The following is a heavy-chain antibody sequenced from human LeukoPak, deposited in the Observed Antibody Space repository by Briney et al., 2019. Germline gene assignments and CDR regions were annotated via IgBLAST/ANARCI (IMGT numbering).Heavy chain of an antibody. CDR3: GKTTTGYSSGRNPAWPVDY. CDR1: GFTFSSYA. Sequence: PGGSLRLSCTASGFTFSSYAMYWVRQAPGKGLEWVSGIFGSGGSAHYADSVKGRFTISRVNSQNTVYLQMNSLRAEDTAVYYCGKTTTGYSSGRNPAWPVDYWGQRTLVTVSS. J-gene: IGHJ4*02. V-gene: IGHV3-23*01. CDR2: IFGSGGSA. D-gene: IGHD6-19*01.